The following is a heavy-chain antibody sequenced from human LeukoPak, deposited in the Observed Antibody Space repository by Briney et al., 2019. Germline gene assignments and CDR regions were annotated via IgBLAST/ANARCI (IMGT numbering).Heavy chain of an antibody. CDR2: IYHSGST. CDR1: GGSISSSNW. D-gene: IGHD2-2*02. J-gene: IGHJ3*02. V-gene: IGHV4-4*02. CDR3: ARLLPAAILGGEAFDI. Sequence: SETLSLTCAVSGGSISSSNWWSWVRQPPGKGLEWIGEIYHSGSTNYNPSLKSRVTISVDTSKNQFSLKLSSVTAADTAVYYCARLLPAAILGGEAFDIWGQGTMVTVSS.